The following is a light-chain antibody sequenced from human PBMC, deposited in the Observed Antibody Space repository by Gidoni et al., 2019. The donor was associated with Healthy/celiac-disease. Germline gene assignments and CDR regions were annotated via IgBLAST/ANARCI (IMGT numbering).Light chain of an antibody. V-gene: IGLV2-11*01. CDR3: CSYAGSYTSYV. CDR2: DVS. Sequence: QSALTQPRSVSGSPGQSVTISCTGTSSDVGGYNYVSWYQQHPGKAPKLMIYDVSKRPSGVPDLFSGSTSGNTASLTISGLQSEDEADYYCCSYAGSYTSYVFGTGTKVTVL. J-gene: IGLJ1*01. CDR1: SSDVGGYNY.